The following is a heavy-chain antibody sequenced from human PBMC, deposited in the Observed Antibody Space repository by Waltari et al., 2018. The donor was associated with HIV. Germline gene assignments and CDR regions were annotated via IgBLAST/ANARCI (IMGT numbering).Heavy chain of an antibody. D-gene: IGHD4-17*01. CDR1: GGSINNDY. Sequence: QVLLQESGPGLVKPSETLSLTCTVSGGSINNDYWSWIRQPAGKGLEWIGRIYSSGNTNYNPSLKGRLSMSVDTSKNQFSLILTSVTAADTAVYYCARAWTTVTGGWFDPWGQGTLVIVSS. CDR3: ARAWTTVTGGWFDP. J-gene: IGHJ5*02. CDR2: IYSSGNT. V-gene: IGHV4-4*07.